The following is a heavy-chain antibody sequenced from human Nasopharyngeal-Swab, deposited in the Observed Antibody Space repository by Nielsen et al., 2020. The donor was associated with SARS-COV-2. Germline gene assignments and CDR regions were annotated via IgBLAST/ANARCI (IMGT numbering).Heavy chain of an antibody. CDR1: GGAIRTSY. V-gene: IGHV4-59*01. CDR2: IHYSGST. J-gene: IGHJ5*02. CDR3: AKEGATGWFDP. Sequence: SETLSLTCTVSGGAIRTSYWNWIRQTPGKRLEWIGYIHYSGSTNYNPSLKSRVTMFMDTSKNQFSLKLRSVTAADTAVYYCAKEGATGWFDPWGQGTLVTVSS.